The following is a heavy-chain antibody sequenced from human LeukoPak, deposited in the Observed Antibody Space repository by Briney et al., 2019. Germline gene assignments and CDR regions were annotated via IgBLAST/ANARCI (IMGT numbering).Heavy chain of an antibody. V-gene: IGHV3-48*03. Sequence: PGGSLRLSCAVSGFPFSVYEMNWVRQAPGKGLEWVSNIGSSGAIRHYADSVKGRFSISRDNAENSLFLQMNSLRVEDTGIYYCALLAVASDFDYWGQGALVTASS. CDR2: IGSSGAIR. CDR3: ALLAVASDFDY. D-gene: IGHD6-19*01. J-gene: IGHJ4*02. CDR1: GFPFSVYE.